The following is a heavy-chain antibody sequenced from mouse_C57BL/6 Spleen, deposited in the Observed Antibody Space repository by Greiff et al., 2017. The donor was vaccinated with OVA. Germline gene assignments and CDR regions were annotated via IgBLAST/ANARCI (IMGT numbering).Heavy chain of an antibody. Sequence: EVMLVESGEGLVKPGGSLKLSCAASGFTFSSYAMSWVRQTPEKRLEWVAYISSGGDYIYYADTVKGRFTISRDNARNTLYLQMSSLKSEDTAMDYCTRDVWVSDWYFDVWGTGTTVTVSS. CDR1: GFTFSSYA. CDR2: ISSGGDYI. CDR3: TRDVWVSDWYFDV. D-gene: IGHD4-1*01. V-gene: IGHV5-9-1*02. J-gene: IGHJ1*03.